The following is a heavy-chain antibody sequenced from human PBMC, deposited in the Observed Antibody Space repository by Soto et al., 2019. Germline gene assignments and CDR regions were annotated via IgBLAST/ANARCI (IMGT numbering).Heavy chain of an antibody. J-gene: IGHJ4*02. V-gene: IGHV3-33*01. CDR1: GFTFSSYG. D-gene: IGHD4-4*01. CDR2: IWYDGSNK. CDR3: ARDHSNYVYYFDY. Sequence: GGSLRLSCAASGFTFSSYGMHWVRQAPGKGLEWVAVIWYDGSNKYYADSVKGRFTISRDNSKNTLYLQMNSLRAEDTAVYYCARDHSNYVYYFDYWGQGTLVTVSS.